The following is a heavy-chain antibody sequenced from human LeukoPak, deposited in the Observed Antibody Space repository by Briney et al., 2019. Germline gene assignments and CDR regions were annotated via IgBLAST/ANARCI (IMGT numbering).Heavy chain of an antibody. V-gene: IGHV6-1*01. CDR1: GDSVSSNTAA. CDR2: TYYRSKWYN. J-gene: IGHJ4*02. CDR3: ARATFGSSRLDY. D-gene: IGHD6-13*01. Sequence: SQTLSLTCAISGDSVSSNTAAWNWIRQPPSRGLEWLGRTYYRSKWYNDYAVSVKSRITINPDTSKNQVSLQLNSLTPEDTAMYYCARATFGSSRLDYWGQGTLVTVSS.